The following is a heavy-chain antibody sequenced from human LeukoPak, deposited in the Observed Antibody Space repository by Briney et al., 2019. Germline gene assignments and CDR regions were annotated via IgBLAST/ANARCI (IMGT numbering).Heavy chain of an antibody. Sequence: GASVNVSCKASGGTFSSYAISWVRQAPGQGLEWMGGIIPFFGTSNYAQKFQGRVTITADESTSTAYMELSSLRSEDTAVYYCARKLNVAGPFDYWGQGTLVTVSS. D-gene: IGHD2-15*01. CDR3: ARKLNVAGPFDY. CDR1: GGTFSSYA. J-gene: IGHJ4*02. CDR2: IIPFFGTS. V-gene: IGHV1-69*13.